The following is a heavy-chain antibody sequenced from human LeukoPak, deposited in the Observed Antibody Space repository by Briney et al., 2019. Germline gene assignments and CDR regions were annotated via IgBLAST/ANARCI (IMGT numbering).Heavy chain of an antibody. CDR3: ALHIAVAGTGIN. D-gene: IGHD6-19*01. J-gene: IGHJ4*02. V-gene: IGHV4-39*07. Sequence: RTSETLSLTCTVSGGSISSSSYYWGWIRQPPGKGLEWIGSIYYSGTTYYNPSLKSRVTISVDTSKNQFSLKLSSVTAADTAVYYCALHIAVAGTGINWGQGTLVTVSS. CDR1: GGSISSSSYY. CDR2: IYYSGTT.